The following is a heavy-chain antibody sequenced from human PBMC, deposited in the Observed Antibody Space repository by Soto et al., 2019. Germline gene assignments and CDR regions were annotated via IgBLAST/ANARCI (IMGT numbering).Heavy chain of an antibody. D-gene: IGHD6-25*01. J-gene: IGHJ4*02. V-gene: IGHV1-18*01. Sequence: QVQLVQSGAEVKKPGASVKVSCKASGYTFTSYGISWVRQAPGQGLEWMGWISAYNGNTNYAQKLQGRVTMTKDKSTSTAYMKLRSLRAADSSVYYCARESSSGCHDYWGQGTLVTVSS. CDR2: ISAYNGNT. CDR3: ARESSSGCHDY. CDR1: GYTFTSYG.